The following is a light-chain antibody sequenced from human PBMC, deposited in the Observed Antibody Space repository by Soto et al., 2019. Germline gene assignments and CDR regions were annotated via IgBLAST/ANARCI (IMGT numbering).Light chain of an antibody. CDR3: SSYTSSSILLCV. Sequence: QSALTQPASVSGSPGQSITISCTGTSSDVGGYNYVSWYQQHPGKAPKLMIYDVSNRPSGVSNRFSGSKSGNTASLTISGLQAEDEADYYCSSYTSSSILLCVFGTGTKLTVL. CDR2: DVS. V-gene: IGLV2-14*01. CDR1: SSDVGGYNY. J-gene: IGLJ1*01.